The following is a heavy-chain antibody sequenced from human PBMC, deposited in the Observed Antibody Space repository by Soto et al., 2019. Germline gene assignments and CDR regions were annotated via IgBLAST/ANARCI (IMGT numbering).Heavy chain of an antibody. J-gene: IGHJ4*02. D-gene: IGHD3-22*01. CDR3: ATFKYYYDSSGYSPNDFDY. CDR1: GGSISSSSYY. Sequence: QLQLQESGPGLVKPSETLSLTCTVSGGSISSSSYYWGWIRQPPGKGLEWIGSIYYSGSTYYNPALKRRVTISVDTSKNQFSLKLSSVTAADTAVYYCATFKYYYDSSGYSPNDFDYWGQGTLVTVSS. V-gene: IGHV4-39*01. CDR2: IYYSGST.